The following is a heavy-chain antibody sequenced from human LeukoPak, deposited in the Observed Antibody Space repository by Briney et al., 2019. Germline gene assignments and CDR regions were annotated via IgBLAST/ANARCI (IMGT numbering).Heavy chain of an antibody. CDR2: INHSGST. D-gene: IGHD3-10*01. V-gene: IGHV4-34*01. J-gene: IGHJ5*02. Sequence: PSETLSLTCAVYGGSFSGYYWSWLRQPPGKGLEWIGEINHSGSTNYNPSLKSRVTISVDTSKNQFSLKLSSVTAADTAVYYCARRAPRITMVRGVLGRWFDPWGQGTLVTVSS. CDR3: ARRAPRITMVRGVLGRWFDP. CDR1: GGSFSGYY.